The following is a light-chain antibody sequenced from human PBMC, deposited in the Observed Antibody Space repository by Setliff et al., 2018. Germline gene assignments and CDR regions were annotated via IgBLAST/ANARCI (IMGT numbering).Light chain of an antibody. CDR3: AAWDDSLNGRYV. V-gene: IGLV1-44*01. CDR2: RNN. J-gene: IGLJ1*01. Sequence: QSVLTQPPSESGTPGQRVTISCSGSSSNIGSNTVNWYQQFPGTAPKLLIYRNNQRPSGVPARFSGSKSATSASLAISGLQAEDEADYYCAAWDDSLNGRYVFGTGTKVTVL. CDR1: SSNIGSNT.